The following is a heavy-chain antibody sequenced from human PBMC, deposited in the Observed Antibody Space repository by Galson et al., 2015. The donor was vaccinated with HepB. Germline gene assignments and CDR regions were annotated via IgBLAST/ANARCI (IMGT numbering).Heavy chain of an antibody. J-gene: IGHJ4*02. CDR1: GYTFTGYY. CDR3: ARGGTLRYFGWPIDY. Sequence: SVKVSCKASGYTFTGYYMHWVRQAPGQGLEWMGWINPSSGGTDYAQKFQGWVTMTRDTSISTAYMELSRLRSDDTAVYYCARGGTLRYFGWPIDYRGQGTLVTVSS. CDR2: INPSSGGT. V-gene: IGHV1-2*04. D-gene: IGHD3-9*01.